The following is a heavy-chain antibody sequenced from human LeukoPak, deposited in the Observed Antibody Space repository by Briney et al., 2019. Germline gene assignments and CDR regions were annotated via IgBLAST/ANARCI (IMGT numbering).Heavy chain of an antibody. D-gene: IGHD6-13*01. V-gene: IGHV1-69*05. J-gene: IGHJ6*02. Sequence: GSWVKVSCKASGGTFSSYAISWVRQAPGQGLEWMGGIIPIFGTANYAQKFQGRVTMTTDTSTSTAYMELRSLRSDDTAVYYCARVREEYSSSWYLGLSYYYYGMDVWGQGTTVTVSS. CDR2: IIPIFGTA. CDR3: ARVREEYSSSWYLGLSYYYYGMDV. CDR1: GGTFSSYA.